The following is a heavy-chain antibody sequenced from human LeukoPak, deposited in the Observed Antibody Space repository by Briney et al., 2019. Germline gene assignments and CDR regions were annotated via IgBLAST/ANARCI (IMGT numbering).Heavy chain of an antibody. V-gene: IGHV3-23*01. CDR2: ISGSGGST. CDR3: AKAPYGIVGATSWFDP. Sequence: GGSLRLSCAASGFTFSSYAISWVRQAPGKGLEWVSAISGSGGSTYYADSVKGRFTISRDNSKNTLYLQMNSLRAEDTAVYYCAKAPYGIVGATSWFDPWGQGTLVTVSS. CDR1: GFTFSSYA. D-gene: IGHD1-26*01. J-gene: IGHJ5*02.